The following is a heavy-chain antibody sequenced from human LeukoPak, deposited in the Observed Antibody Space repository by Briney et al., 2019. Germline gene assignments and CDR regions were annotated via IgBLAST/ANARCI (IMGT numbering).Heavy chain of an antibody. CDR3: ARSPHILTGENFDY. Sequence: ASVKVSCKASGYTFTGYYMHWVRQAPGQGLEWMGWINSNSGGRNYAQKFQGRVTMTRDTSISTAYMELSRLRSDDTAVYYCARSPHILTGENFDYWGQGTLVTVSS. CDR2: INSNSGGR. CDR1: GYTFTGYY. V-gene: IGHV1-2*02. D-gene: IGHD3-9*01. J-gene: IGHJ4*02.